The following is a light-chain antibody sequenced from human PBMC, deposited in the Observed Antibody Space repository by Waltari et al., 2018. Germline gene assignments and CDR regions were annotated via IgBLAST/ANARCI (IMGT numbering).Light chain of an antibody. V-gene: IGKV4-1*01. Sequence: DIVMTQSPDSLAVSLGVRATINCKSSQSVLYSSNNTNYLAWYQQKPGQPPKLLIYWASTREFGVPDRFSGSGSGTDFTLTISSLQAEDVAVYYCQQYYSTPYTFGQGTKLEIK. CDR3: QQYYSTPYT. CDR2: WAS. CDR1: QSVLYSSNNTNY. J-gene: IGKJ2*01.